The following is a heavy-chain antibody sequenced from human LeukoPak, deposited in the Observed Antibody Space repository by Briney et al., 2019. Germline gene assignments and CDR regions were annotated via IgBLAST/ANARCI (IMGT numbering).Heavy chain of an antibody. J-gene: IGHJ4*02. CDR1: GFTFTSYW. D-gene: IGHD1-14*01. CDR2: VDHGGRGT. V-gene: IGHV3-74*01. CDR3: ITDLG. Sequence: QPGGSLRLSCATSGFTFTSYWMHWVRQVAGKGLVWLARVDHGGRGTNYADCVKSRFRISRDNAKSTVYLQMNSLRVEDTAVYYCITDLGWGQGTVVTVSS.